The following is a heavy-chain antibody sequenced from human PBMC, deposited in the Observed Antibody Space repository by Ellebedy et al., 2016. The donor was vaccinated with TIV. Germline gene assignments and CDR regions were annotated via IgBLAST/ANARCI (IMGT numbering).Heavy chain of an antibody. J-gene: IGHJ5*02. CDR1: GYKFTSYG. CDR3: ARGFYERFDP. CDR2: ISAFNGDT. Sequence: ASVKVSCKASGYKFTSYGISWVRQAPGQGLEWMGWISAFNGDTNYAQKFQGRVNMTTDTFTSTAYRELRSLRSDDTAVYYCARGFYERFDPWGQGTLVTVSS. D-gene: IGHD2/OR15-2a*01. V-gene: IGHV1-18*04.